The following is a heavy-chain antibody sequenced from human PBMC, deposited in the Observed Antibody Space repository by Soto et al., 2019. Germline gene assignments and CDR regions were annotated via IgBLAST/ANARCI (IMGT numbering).Heavy chain of an antibody. CDR1: GGSFSGYY. CDR3: ARGGGYSYPYYYYYGMDV. J-gene: IGHJ6*02. V-gene: IGHV4-34*01. Sequence: KPSETLSLTCAVYGGSFSGYYWSWIRQPPGKGLEWIGEINHSGSTNYNPSLKSRVTISVDTSKNQFSLKLSSVTAADTAVYYCARGGGYSYPYYYYYGMDVWGQGTTVTVSS. CDR2: INHSGST. D-gene: IGHD5-18*01.